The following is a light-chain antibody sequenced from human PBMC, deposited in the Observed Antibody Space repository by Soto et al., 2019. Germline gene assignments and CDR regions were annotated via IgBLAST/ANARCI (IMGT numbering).Light chain of an antibody. CDR2: SAS. Sequence: EIVMMQSPATLSVSPGERATLSCRASQSISTELAWYQQKPGQPPRLLIYSASTRATGVPARFTGSGSGSEFTLTISGLQPEDFAVYYCQQGHNWPLTFGQGTRLEI. J-gene: IGKJ2*01. CDR1: QSISTE. CDR3: QQGHNWPLT. V-gene: IGKV3-15*01.